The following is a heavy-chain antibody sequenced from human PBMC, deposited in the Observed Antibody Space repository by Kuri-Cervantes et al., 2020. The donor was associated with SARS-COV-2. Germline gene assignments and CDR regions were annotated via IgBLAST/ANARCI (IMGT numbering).Heavy chain of an antibody. J-gene: IGHJ4*01. D-gene: IGHD1-1*01. V-gene: IGHV3-74*01. CDR2: INPDGSYT. CDR3: VRDGDHWNFDY. CDR1: GYTFSIYA. Sequence: GESLKISCAASGYTFSIYAMSWVRQAPGKGLVWVSRINPDGSYTNNADSVKGRFTLSRDNAKNMLFLQMNSLRAEDTAVYYCVRDGDHWNFDYWGQEPWSPSPQ.